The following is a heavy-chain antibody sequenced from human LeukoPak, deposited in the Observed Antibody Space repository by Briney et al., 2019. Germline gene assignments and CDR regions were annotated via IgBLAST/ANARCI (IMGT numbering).Heavy chain of an antibody. D-gene: IGHD3-10*01. CDR3: ARDLWFGELLGGNWFDP. V-gene: IGHV3-7*01. Sequence: GGSLRLSCAASGFTFSSYWMSWVRQAPGKGLEWVANIKQDGSEKYYVDSVKGRFTISRDNAKNSLYLQMNSLRAEDTAVYYCARDLWFGELLGGNWFDPWGQGTLVTVSS. J-gene: IGHJ5*02. CDR2: IKQDGSEK. CDR1: GFTFSSYW.